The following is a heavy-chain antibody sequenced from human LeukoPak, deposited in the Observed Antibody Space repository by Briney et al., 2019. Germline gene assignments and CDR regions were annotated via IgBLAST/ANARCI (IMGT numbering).Heavy chain of an antibody. CDR3: ARDSDDFWSGSLYYYYYMDV. J-gene: IGHJ6*03. Sequence: GGSLRLSCAASGFTFSSYWMSWVRPAPGKGLEWVANIKQDGSEKYYVDSVKGRFTISRDNAKNSLYLQMNSLRAEDTAVYYCARDSDDFWSGSLYYYYYMDVWGKGTTVTVSS. CDR1: GFTFSSYW. D-gene: IGHD3-3*01. V-gene: IGHV3-7*01. CDR2: IKQDGSEK.